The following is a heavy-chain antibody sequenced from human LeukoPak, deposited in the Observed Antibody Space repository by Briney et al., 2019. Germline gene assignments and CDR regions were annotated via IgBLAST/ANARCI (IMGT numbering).Heavy chain of an antibody. CDR1: GFTFSSYA. J-gene: IGHJ6*03. D-gene: IGHD2-15*01. V-gene: IGHV3-23*01. CDR3: ARLYCSGGSRYRLYYYYYMDD. Sequence: PGGSLRLSCAPSGFTFSSYAMNWVRQAPGKGPEWGSAICGRGDSTYYADSVKGRFTISRDNSKNTLYLQMNSLRAQDTAVYYCARLYCSGGSRYRLYYYYYMDDWGKGTTVTVSS. CDR2: ICGRGDST.